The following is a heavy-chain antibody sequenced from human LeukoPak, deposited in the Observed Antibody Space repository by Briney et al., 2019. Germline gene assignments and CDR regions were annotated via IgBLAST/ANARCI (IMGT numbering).Heavy chain of an antibody. J-gene: IGHJ4*02. CDR1: GFTFSSYW. CDR3: ARVKGSGCYEVDY. CDR2: IHEDGSDK. Sequence: GGSLRLSCVVSGFTFSSYWMNWVRQAPGKGLEWVANIHEDGSDKYYVDSVKGRFTISRDNAKNSLNLQMNSLRAEDTAVYYCARVKGSGCYEVDYWGQGTLVTVSS. D-gene: IGHD6-19*01. V-gene: IGHV3-7*02.